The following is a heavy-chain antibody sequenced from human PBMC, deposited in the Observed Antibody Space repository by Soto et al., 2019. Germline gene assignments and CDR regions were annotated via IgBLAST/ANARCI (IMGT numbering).Heavy chain of an antibody. Sequence: EVQLVQSGAEVKKPGESLKISCKGSGYSFTTYWIGWVRQMPGKGLEWMGIIYPGDSDTRYSPSFQGQVTISADKSISTAYLQWSSLKASDTAMFYCARSRTPYHSYDDLDVWGQGTTVTVSS. D-gene: IGHD2-21*01. CDR3: ARSRTPYHSYDDLDV. CDR1: GYSFTTYW. J-gene: IGHJ6*02. V-gene: IGHV5-51*03. CDR2: IYPGDSDT.